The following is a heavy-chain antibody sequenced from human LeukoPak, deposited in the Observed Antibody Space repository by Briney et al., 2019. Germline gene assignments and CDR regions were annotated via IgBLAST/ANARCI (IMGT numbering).Heavy chain of an antibody. J-gene: IGHJ3*02. CDR3: ARVGGMTTINNAAFDI. D-gene: IGHD4-4*01. Sequence: GGSLRLSCAASGFTVSSNYMTWVRQAPGKGLEWVSVIYSGGSTYYADSVKGRFTISRDNSKNTLYLQLNSLRAEDTAVYYCARVGGMTTINNAAFDIWGHGTMVTVSS. V-gene: IGHV3-66*01. CDR1: GFTVSSNY. CDR2: IYSGGST.